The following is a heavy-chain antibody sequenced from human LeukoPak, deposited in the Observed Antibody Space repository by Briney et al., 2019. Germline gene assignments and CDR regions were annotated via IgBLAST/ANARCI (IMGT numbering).Heavy chain of an antibody. CDR2: ISGSGGST. V-gene: IGHV3-23*01. Sequence: PGGSLRLSCAASGFTFSSYAMSWVRQAPGKGLEWVSAISGSGGSTYYADSVKGRFTISRDNSKNTLYLQMNSLRAEDTAVYYCAKAFATTGYTGSFDIWAKGQWSPSLQ. CDR1: GFTFSSYA. D-gene: IGHD1-26*01. CDR3: AKAFATTGYTGSFDI. J-gene: IGHJ3*02.